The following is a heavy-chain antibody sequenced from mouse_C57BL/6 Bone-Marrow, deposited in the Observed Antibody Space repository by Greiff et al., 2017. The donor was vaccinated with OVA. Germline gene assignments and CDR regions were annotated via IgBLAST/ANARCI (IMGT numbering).Heavy chain of an antibody. CDR3: ARPYAASFAY. V-gene: IGHV5-6*01. J-gene: IGHJ3*01. CDR2: ISSGGSYT. Sequence: EVNVVESGGDSVKPGGSLKLSCAASGFTFSSYGMSWVRQTPDKRLEWVATISSGGSYTYYPDSLKGRFTISRDNTKNTLYLQMSSLTSEDAAMYYCARPYAASFAYWGQGTLVTVSA. D-gene: IGHD6-5*01. CDR1: GFTFSSYG.